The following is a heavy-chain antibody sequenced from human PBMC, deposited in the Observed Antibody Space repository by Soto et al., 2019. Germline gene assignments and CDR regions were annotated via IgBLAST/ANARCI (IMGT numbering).Heavy chain of an antibody. V-gene: IGHV4-34*01. J-gene: IGHJ4*02. CDR3: ARGRRYFDWLLYSVTAYFDY. CDR2: INHSGST. CDR1: GGSFSGYY. Sequence: PSETLSLTCAVYGGSFSGYYWSWIRQPPGKGLEWIGEINHSGSTNYNPSLKSRVTISVDTSKNQFSLKLSSVTAADTAVYYCARGRRYFDWLLYSVTAYFDYWGQGTLVTVSS. D-gene: IGHD3-9*01.